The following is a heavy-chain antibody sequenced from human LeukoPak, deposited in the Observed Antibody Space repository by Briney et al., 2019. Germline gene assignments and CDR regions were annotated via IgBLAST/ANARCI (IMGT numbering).Heavy chain of an antibody. Sequence: SETLSLTCTVSGGSISSSSYYWSWIRQPPGKGLEWIGYIYYSGSTNYNPSLKSRVTISVDTSKNQFSLKLNSVTAADTAVYYCARAVRWFDPWGQGTLVTVSS. CDR3: ARAVRWFDP. CDR2: IYYSGST. J-gene: IGHJ5*02. V-gene: IGHV4-61*01. D-gene: IGHD2/OR15-2a*01. CDR1: GGSISSSSYY.